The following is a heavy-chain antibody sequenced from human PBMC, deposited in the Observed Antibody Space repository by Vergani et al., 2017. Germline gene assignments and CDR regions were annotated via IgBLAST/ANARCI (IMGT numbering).Heavy chain of an antibody. V-gene: IGHV1-2*02. D-gene: IGHD4-17*01. CDR3: ARELEGGYTVTGNWFDP. J-gene: IGHJ5*02. CDR2: INPNSGGT. CDR1: GYTFTGYY. Sequence: QVQLVQSGAEVKKPGASVKVSCKASGYTFTGYYMHWVRQAPGQGLEWMGWINPNSGGTNYAQKFQGRVTMTRDTSISTAYMELSRLRSDDTAVYYCARELEGGYTVTGNWFDPWGQGTLVTVSS.